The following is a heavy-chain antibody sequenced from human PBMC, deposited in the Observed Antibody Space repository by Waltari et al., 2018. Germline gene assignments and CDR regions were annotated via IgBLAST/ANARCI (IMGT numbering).Heavy chain of an antibody. D-gene: IGHD3-16*01. CDR1: GFTFSSYE. CDR2: LSSSGSTI. CDR3: ARVKLGSSGGVYYFDY. Sequence: EVQLVESGGGLVQPGGSLRLSCEASGFTFSSYEMNWVRQAPGKGLEWVSYLSSSGSTIYYADSVKGRFTISRDNAKNSLYLQMNSLRAEDTAVYYCARVKLGSSGGVYYFDYWGQGTLVTVSS. J-gene: IGHJ4*02. V-gene: IGHV3-48*03.